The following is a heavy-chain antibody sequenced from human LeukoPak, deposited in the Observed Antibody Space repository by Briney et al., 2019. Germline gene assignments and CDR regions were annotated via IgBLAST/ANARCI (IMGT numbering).Heavy chain of an antibody. CDR3: ARGLLTDYGDYPSWFDP. CDR2: INHSGST. CDR1: GGSFSGYY. V-gene: IGHV4-34*01. D-gene: IGHD4-17*01. Sequence: SETLTLTCAVHGGSFSGYYWSWIRQPPGKGLEWIGEINHSGSTNYNPSLKSRVTISVDTSKNQFSLKLSSVTAADTAVYYCARGLLTDYGDYPSWFDPWGQGTLVTVSS. J-gene: IGHJ5*02.